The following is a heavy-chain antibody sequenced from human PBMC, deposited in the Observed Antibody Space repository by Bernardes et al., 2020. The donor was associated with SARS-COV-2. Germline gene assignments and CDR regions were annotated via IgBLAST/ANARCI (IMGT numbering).Heavy chain of an antibody. J-gene: IGHJ4*02. D-gene: IGHD3-10*01. CDR1: GFTFSSYA. CDR2: ISGSGGST. Sequence: GRSLRRSCAASGFTFSSYAMSWVRQAPGKGLEWVSAISGSGGSTYYADSVKGRFTISRDNSKNTLYLQMNSLRAEDTAVYYCAKSLRITMVRTTLDYWGQGTLVTVSS. V-gene: IGHV3-23*01. CDR3: AKSLRITMVRTTLDY.